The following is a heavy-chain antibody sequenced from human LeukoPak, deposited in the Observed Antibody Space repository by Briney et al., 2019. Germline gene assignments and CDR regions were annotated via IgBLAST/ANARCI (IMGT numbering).Heavy chain of an antibody. CDR2: ISDTSGRL. CDR3: AKGPSGSSHHYFDY. V-gene: IGHV3-23*01. D-gene: IGHD6-19*01. Sequence: GGPLRLSCAASGFTFSNYAMTWVRQATGKGLEWVSTISDTSGRLTHADSVLGRFTVSRDNSNNTLLLQMESLRAEDSAVYYCAKGPSGSSHHYFDYWGQGTLVTVSS. J-gene: IGHJ4*02. CDR1: GFTFSNYA.